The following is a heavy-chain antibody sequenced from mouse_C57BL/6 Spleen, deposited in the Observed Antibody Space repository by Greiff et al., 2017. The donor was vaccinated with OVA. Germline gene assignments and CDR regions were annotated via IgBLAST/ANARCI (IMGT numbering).Heavy chain of an antibody. CDR1: GYTFPSYT. J-gene: IGHJ1*03. Sequence: VKLLESGAELARPRSSVKMSCKASGYTFPSYTMHWGKQRPGQGLEWIGYINPSSGYTKYNQKFKDKATLTADKSSSTAYMQLSSLTSEDSAVYYCARGTGTGYFDVWGTGTTVTVSS. V-gene: IGHV1-4*01. D-gene: IGHD4-1*01. CDR3: ARGTGTGYFDV. CDR2: INPSSGYT.